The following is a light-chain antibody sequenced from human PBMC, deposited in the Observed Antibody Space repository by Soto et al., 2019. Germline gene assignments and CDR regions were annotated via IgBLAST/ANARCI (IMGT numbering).Light chain of an antibody. CDR2: GAS. J-gene: IGKJ2*01. V-gene: IGKV3-15*01. CDR1: ESVYSK. CDR3: QEYNNWPYP. Sequence: EIVMTQSPATLSVSPGERATLSCRASESVYSKVAWYRQKPGQAPRLLIYGASTRAPTVPDRFSGSGSGTDFTLTISSLQSDDFGVYYCQEYNNWPYPFGQGTKLEIK.